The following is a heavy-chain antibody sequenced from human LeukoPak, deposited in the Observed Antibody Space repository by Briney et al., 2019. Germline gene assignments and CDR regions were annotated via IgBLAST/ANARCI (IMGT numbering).Heavy chain of an antibody. CDR3: ARSVDSGSYYFDY. Sequence: GGSLRLSCSASGFTFSSYAMHWVRQAPGKGLEYVSATSSNGGSTYYADSVKGRFTISRDNSKNTLYLQMSSLRAEDTAVYYCARSVDSGSYYFDYWGQGTLVTVSS. J-gene: IGHJ4*02. D-gene: IGHD1-26*01. V-gene: IGHV3-64D*06. CDR2: TSSNGGST. CDR1: GFTFSSYA.